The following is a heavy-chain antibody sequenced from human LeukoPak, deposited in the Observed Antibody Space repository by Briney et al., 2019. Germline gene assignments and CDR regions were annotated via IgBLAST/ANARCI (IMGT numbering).Heavy chain of an antibody. V-gene: IGHV3-30*03. CDR2: ISYDGSNK. D-gene: IGHD2-2*01. J-gene: IGHJ4*02. CDR1: GFTFSIYG. CDR3: ATGGDVVVPAFFDY. Sequence: GGPLRLSCAASGFTFSIYGMHWVRQAPGKGLEWVAVISYDGSNKYYADSVKGRFTISRDNSKNTLYLQMNSLRAEDTAVYYCATGGDVVVPAFFDYWGQGTLVTVSS.